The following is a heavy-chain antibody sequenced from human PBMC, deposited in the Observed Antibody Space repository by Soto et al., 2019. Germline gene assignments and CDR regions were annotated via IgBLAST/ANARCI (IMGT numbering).Heavy chain of an antibody. CDR3: ARDPGYSSGWYPIYGMDV. D-gene: IGHD6-19*01. CDR2: ISSSSSTI. Sequence: RLSCAASGFTFSSYSMNWVRQAPGKGLEWVSYISSSSSTIYYADSVKGRFTISRDNAKNSLYLQMNSLRDEDTAVYYCARDPGYSSGWYPIYGMDVWGQGTTVTVSS. CDR1: GFTFSSYS. J-gene: IGHJ6*02. V-gene: IGHV3-48*02.